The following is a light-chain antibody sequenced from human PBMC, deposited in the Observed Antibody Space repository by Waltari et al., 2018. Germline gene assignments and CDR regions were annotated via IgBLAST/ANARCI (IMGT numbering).Light chain of an antibody. J-gene: IGLJ1*01. V-gene: IGLV2-8*01. Sequence: QSALTQPPSASGSPGQSVTISCTGTSSDIGTYNYVSWSQQPPGQAPKLMIYDVSQRPSGVPDRFSGSKSGNTASLTVSWLQAEDEGDYYCSSYAGSNNFLYVFGTGTKVSVL. CDR3: SSYAGSNNFLYV. CDR2: DVS. CDR1: SSDIGTYNY.